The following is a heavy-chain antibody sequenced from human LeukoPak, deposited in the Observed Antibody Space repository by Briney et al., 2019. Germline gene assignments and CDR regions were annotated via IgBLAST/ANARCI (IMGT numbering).Heavy chain of an antibody. CDR2: IWYDGTNT. J-gene: IGHJ5*02. CDR1: GFTFSSYG. Sequence: GRSLRLSCAASGFTFSSYGMHWVRQAPGKGLEWVAVIWYDGTNTYYADSVKGRFTISRDNSKNTLYLQMNSLRAEDTAVYYCVKGGYCSGGSCRVFGFDPWGQGTLVTVSS. V-gene: IGHV3-33*06. D-gene: IGHD2-15*01. CDR3: VKGGYCSGGSCRVFGFDP.